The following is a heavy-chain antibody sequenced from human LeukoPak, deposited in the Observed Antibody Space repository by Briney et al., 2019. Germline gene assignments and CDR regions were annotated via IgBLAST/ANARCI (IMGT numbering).Heavy chain of an antibody. CDR2: ISSSGARA. Sequence: GGSLRLSCAASGFNFRGYAMSWVRQAPGKGLEWVSGISSSGARAHYAESVRGRFTISRDNSKNTLYLQMNSPGAEDTAIHYCAKVPYSDYGSGRPPFMDVWGQGTTVAVSS. CDR3: AKVPYSDYGSGRPPFMDV. CDR1: GFNFRGYA. D-gene: IGHD3-10*01. V-gene: IGHV3-23*01. J-gene: IGHJ6*02.